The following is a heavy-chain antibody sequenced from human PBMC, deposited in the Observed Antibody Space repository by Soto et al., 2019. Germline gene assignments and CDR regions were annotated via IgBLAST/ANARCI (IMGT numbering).Heavy chain of an antibody. Sequence: SETLSLTCTVSGGYISSSSYYWGWIRQSPGKGLEWIGSFYYSGSTYYSPSLKSRVTISGDTSKKEISLRLSSVTAADTAVYYCARISVASRYMDVWGKGTTVTVSS. J-gene: IGHJ6*03. CDR2: FYYSGST. CDR3: ARISVASRYMDV. D-gene: IGHD5-12*01. V-gene: IGHV4-39*01. CDR1: GGYISSSSYY.